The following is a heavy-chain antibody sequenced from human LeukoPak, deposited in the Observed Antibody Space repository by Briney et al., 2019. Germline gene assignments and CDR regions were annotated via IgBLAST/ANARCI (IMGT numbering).Heavy chain of an antibody. CDR2: FIPIFGSA. V-gene: IGHV1-69*01. CDR1: VATFTSHA. Sequence: SLKVSCKTFVATFTSHAISSVRQAPGESLEWMAGFIPIFGSATYAQKFKGRVTMTADESTRTVYMELSSLRSEDTAMYYCAGFFYDESHDAFDLWGQGTMVTVSS. J-gene: IGHJ3*01. D-gene: IGHD2/OR15-2a*01. CDR3: AGFFYDESHDAFDL.